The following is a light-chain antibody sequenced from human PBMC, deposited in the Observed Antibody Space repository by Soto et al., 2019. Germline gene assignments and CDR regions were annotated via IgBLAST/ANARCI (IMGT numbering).Light chain of an antibody. CDR3: QQYNKWPPRT. CDR2: GAS. J-gene: IGKJ1*01. CDR1: QSVSSN. Sequence: LVMTQSPDTLSVSPGARAPLSCRASQSVSSNLAWYQQKPGQAPRLLIYGASTRATGLPVRFSGSGSGTEFTLTISRLQPEDFAVYYCQQYNKWPPRTFGQGTKVDI. V-gene: IGKV3-15*01.